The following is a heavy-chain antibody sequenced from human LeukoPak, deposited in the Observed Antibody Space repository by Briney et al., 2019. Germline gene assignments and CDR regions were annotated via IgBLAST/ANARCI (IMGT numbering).Heavy chain of an antibody. CDR2: MSYNGQIT. J-gene: IGHJ4*02. CDR1: GFTFSSYG. D-gene: IGHD1-1*01. Sequence: GGSLRLSCAASGFTFSSYGVHWVRQAPGKGLEWVAVMSYNGQITYYADSVKGRFTISRDNSQNMLYLQMNSLRVDDTSVYYCAKVQLERRELLPNFDSWGQGTLVTVSS. CDR3: AKVQLERRELLPNFDS. V-gene: IGHV3-30*18.